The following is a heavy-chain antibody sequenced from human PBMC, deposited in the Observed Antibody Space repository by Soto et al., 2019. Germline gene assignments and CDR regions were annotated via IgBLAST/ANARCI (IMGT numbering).Heavy chain of an antibody. J-gene: IGHJ6*02. CDR1: GGTFSTYA. CDR2: IIPIFGTS. CDR3: ARDRRTVEKTRSYSYYRGMDV. D-gene: IGHD2-2*01. Sequence: SVKVSCKASGGTFSTYAISWIRQAPGQGLEWMGGIIPIFGTSNYAQRFQGRVTITADKSTSTAYMELRSLRSEDTAVYYCARDRRTVEKTRSYSYYRGMDVWGQGTTVTVSS. V-gene: IGHV1-69*06.